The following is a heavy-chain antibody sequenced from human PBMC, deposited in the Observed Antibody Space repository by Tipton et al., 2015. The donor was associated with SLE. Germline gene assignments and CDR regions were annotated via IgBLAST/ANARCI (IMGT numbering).Heavy chain of an antibody. CDR1: GGSISSQY. V-gene: IGHV4-59*11. CDR3: ARYEGDFWSGYYLIY. J-gene: IGHJ4*02. D-gene: IGHD3-3*01. Sequence: TLSLTCTVSGGSISSQYWSWIRQPPGKGLEWIGYIYYSGSTNYNPSLKSRVTISVDTSKNQFSLKLSSVTAADTAVYYCARYEGDFWSGYYLIYWGQGTLVTVSS. CDR2: IYYSGST.